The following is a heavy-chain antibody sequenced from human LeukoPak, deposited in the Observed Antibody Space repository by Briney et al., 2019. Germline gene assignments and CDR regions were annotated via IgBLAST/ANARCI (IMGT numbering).Heavy chain of an antibody. V-gene: IGHV3-23*01. J-gene: IGHJ4*02. CDR3: AKVGGSGSYYLMGY. CDR2: XSGSGGST. Sequence: PGGSLRLSCAASGFTFSSYAMSWXRQAPGKGLXWVSXXSGSGGSTYYADSVKGRFTISRDNSKNTLYLQMNSLRAEDTAVYYCAKVGGSGSYYLMGYWGQGTLVTVSS. D-gene: IGHD3-10*01. CDR1: GFTFSSYA.